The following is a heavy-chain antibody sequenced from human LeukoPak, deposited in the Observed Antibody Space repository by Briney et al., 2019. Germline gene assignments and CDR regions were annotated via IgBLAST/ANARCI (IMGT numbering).Heavy chain of an antibody. CDR1: GYTFTNYG. V-gene: IGHV1-18*01. Sequence: ASVKVSCKTSGYTFTNYGISWVRQAPGQGLEWMGWISPYNGNTIYAQKLQGRVTVTTDTSTSTAYMELRSLISDDTAVYYCTRTVLDCKNGVCYDYWGQGTLVTVSS. CDR2: ISPYNGNT. D-gene: IGHD2-8*01. J-gene: IGHJ4*02. CDR3: TRTVLDCKNGVCYDY.